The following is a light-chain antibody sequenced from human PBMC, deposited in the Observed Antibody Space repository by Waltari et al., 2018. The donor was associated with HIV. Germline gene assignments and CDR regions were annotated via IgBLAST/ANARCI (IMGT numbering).Light chain of an antibody. Sequence: DIQMTQSPSTLSASVGDRVTITCRASQSFSDSLAWYQQKPGKAPKLLIYKASNLESGVPSTFSGSGSGTEFTLTISSLQPDDFATYYCQQYNSYPFTFGPGTKVETK. CDR2: KAS. V-gene: IGKV1-5*03. CDR1: QSFSDS. J-gene: IGKJ3*01. CDR3: QQYNSYPFT.